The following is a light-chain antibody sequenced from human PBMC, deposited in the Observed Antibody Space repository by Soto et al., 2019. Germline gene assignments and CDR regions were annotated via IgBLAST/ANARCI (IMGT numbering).Light chain of an antibody. CDR3: SSYSTTSSPHVL. CDR2: EVT. V-gene: IGLV2-14*01. J-gene: IGLJ2*01. Sequence: QSALTQPASVSGSPGQSITISCTGTRSDVGRYNYVSWYQQHPNKAPKLIIFEVTSRPSGVSARSSGSKSGNTASLTISGLQAEEEADYFCSSYSTTSSPHVLFGGGTKLTVL. CDR1: RSDVGRYNY.